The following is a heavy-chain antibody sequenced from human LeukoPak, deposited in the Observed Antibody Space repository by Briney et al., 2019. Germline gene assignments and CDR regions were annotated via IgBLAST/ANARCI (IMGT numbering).Heavy chain of an antibody. CDR1: GYSISSGYY. CDR2: IYHSGST. J-gene: IGHJ4*02. Sequence: SETLSLTCTVSGYSISSGYYWGWIRQPPGKGLEWIGSIYHSGSTYYNPSLKSRVILSLDKSANQSSLNLSSVTAADTAVYFCARFSPRAMGNYLDFWGQGTLVTVSS. CDR3: ARFSPRAMGNYLDF. V-gene: IGHV4-38-2*02. D-gene: IGHD7-27*01.